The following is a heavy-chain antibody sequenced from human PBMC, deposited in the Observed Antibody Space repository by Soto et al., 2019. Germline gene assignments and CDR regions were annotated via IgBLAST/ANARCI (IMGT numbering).Heavy chain of an antibody. CDR3: AIRASYYDSSGYFDY. J-gene: IGHJ4*02. V-gene: IGHV3-74*01. Sequence: EVQLVESGGGLVQPGGSLRLSCAASGFTFSSYWMHWVRQAPGKGLVWVSRINSDGSSTSYADSVKGRFTISRDNAKNTLYLQMNSLRAEVRAVYYCAIRASYYDSSGYFDYWGQGTLVTVSS. D-gene: IGHD3-22*01. CDR1: GFTFSSYW. CDR2: INSDGSST.